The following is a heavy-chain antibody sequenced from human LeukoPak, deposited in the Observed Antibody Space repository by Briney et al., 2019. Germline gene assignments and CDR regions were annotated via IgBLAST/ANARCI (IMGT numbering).Heavy chain of an antibody. D-gene: IGHD3-22*01. CDR2: IKQDGSEK. CDR3: ARAPPARYYYDSSGWYYFDY. CDR1: GFTFSSYW. J-gene: IGHJ4*02. V-gene: IGHV3-7*04. Sequence: GGSLRLSGAGSGFTFSSYWMSWVRQAPGKGLEWVANIKQDGSEKYYVGSVKGRFTISRDNAKNSLYLQMNSLRAEDTAVYYCARAPPARYYYDSSGWYYFDYWGQGTLVTVSS.